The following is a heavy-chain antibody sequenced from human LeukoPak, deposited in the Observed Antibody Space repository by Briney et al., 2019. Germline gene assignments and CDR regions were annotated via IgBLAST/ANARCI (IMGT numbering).Heavy chain of an antibody. CDR3: ARVHIPAAAGDYYYYYMDV. Sequence: SETLSLTCAVYDGSFSGYYWSWIRQPPGKGLEWIGEINHSGSTNYNPSLKSRVTISVDTSKNQFSLKLSSVTAADTAVYYCARVHIPAAAGDYYYYYMDVWGKGTTVTVSS. CDR1: DGSFSGYY. D-gene: IGHD6-13*01. V-gene: IGHV4-34*01. CDR2: INHSGST. J-gene: IGHJ6*03.